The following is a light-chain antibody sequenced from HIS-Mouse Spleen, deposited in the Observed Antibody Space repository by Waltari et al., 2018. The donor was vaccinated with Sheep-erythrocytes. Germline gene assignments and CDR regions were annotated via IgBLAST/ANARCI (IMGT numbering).Light chain of an antibody. V-gene: IGKV1-39*01. CDR2: AAS. CDR1: QSISSY. CDR3: QQSDSTPLYT. Sequence: DIQMTQSPSSLSASVGDRVTITCRASQSISSYLNWYQQKPGKAPKLLIYAASSLQSGVPSRFSGSGSETDFTLTISSLQPEDFATYYCQQSDSTPLYTFGQGTKLEIK. J-gene: IGKJ2*01.